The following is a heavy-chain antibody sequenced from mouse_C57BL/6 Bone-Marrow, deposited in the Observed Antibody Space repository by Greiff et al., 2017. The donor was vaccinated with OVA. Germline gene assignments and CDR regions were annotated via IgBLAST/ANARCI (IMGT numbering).Heavy chain of an antibody. V-gene: IGHV2-5*01. Sequence: QVQLKESGPGLVQPSQSLSITCTVSGFSLTSYGVHWVRQSPGKGLEWLGVIWRGGSTDYNAAFMSRLSITKDNSKSQVFFKMNSLQADDTAIYYGAKSGDYGSSLWYFDVWGTGTTVTVSS. CDR1: GFSLTSYG. CDR3: AKSGDYGSSLWYFDV. CDR2: IWRGGST. D-gene: IGHD1-1*01. J-gene: IGHJ1*03.